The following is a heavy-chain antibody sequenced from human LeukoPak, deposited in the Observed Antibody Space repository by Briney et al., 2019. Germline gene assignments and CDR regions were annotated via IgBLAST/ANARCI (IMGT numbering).Heavy chain of an antibody. D-gene: IGHD1-26*01. CDR2: IIPLFGTT. CDR3: ARQSTRLFNTGSYYPPPAYDY. CDR1: GGTVSNFG. V-gene: IGHV1-69*05. Sequence: SVKVSCKASGGTVSNFGISWVRHAPGQGLEWMGGIIPLFGTTNYAQKFQGRVTMTTDTSTSTAYMELRSLRFDDTAVYYCARQSTRLFNTGSYYPPPAYDYWGQGTLVIVSS. J-gene: IGHJ4*02.